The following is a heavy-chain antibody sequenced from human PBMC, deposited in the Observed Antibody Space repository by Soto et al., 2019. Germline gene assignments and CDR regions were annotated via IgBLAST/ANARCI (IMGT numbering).Heavy chain of an antibody. CDR3: ARHKYGTPISLYYYYGLDV. Sequence: PSETLSLTCTVSGGSISSTGLYWSWVRQPPEKGLEWIGYIYYNESTYYNPSLKSRVTISIDRSKNQFSLKLTSVTAADTAVFYCARHKYGTPISLYYYYGLDVWGQGTTVTVSS. D-gene: IGHD1-1*01. J-gene: IGHJ6*02. V-gene: IGHV4-31*03. CDR2: IYYNEST. CDR1: GGSISSTGLY.